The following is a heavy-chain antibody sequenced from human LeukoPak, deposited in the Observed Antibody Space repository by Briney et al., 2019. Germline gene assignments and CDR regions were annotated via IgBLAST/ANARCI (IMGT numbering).Heavy chain of an antibody. J-gene: IGHJ4*02. D-gene: IGHD2-2*01. Sequence: PSETLSLTCTVSGGSISSYYWSWIRQPPGKGLEWIGYIYYGGSTNYNPSLKSRVTISVDTSKNQFSLKLSSVTAADTAVYYCARGPAANSYYFDYWGQGTLVTVSS. CDR2: IYYGGST. CDR3: ARGPAANSYYFDY. V-gene: IGHV4-59*01. CDR1: GGSISSYY.